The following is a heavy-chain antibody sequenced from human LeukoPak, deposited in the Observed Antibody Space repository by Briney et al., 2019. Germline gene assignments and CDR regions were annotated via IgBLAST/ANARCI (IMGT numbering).Heavy chain of an antibody. J-gene: IGHJ4*02. CDR3: AKRYCSGGSCYMGFDY. CDR2: ISGSGGST. D-gene: IGHD2-15*01. CDR1: GFTFSSYA. Sequence: GGSLRLPCAASGFTFSSYAMSWVRQAPGKGLEWVSAISGSGGSTYYADSVKGRFTISRDNSKNTLYLQMNSLRAEDTAVYYCAKRYCSGGSCYMGFDYWGQGTLVTVSS. V-gene: IGHV3-23*01.